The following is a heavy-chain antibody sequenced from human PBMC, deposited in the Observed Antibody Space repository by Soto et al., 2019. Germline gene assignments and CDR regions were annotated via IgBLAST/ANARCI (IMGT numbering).Heavy chain of an antibody. CDR2: INPNSGGT. Sequence: SVKVSCKASGYAFTGYYMHWVRQAPVQGLEWMGWINPNSGGTNYAQKFQGRVTMTRDTSISTAYMELSRLRSDETAVYYCARKAPRARHYDFWSGPSYGMDVWGQGTTVTVPS. D-gene: IGHD3-3*01. J-gene: IGHJ6*02. V-gene: IGHV1-2*02. CDR3: ARKAPRARHYDFWSGPSYGMDV. CDR1: GYAFTGYY.